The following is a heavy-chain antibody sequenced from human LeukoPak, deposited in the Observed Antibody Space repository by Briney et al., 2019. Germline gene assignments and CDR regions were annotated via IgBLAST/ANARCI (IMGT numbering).Heavy chain of an antibody. J-gene: IGHJ4*02. V-gene: IGHV3-48*04. CDR2: ISSSSSTI. CDR3: ARGGAPPDY. CDR1: GFTFTRYS. Sequence: GGSLRLSCAASGFTFTRYSMTWVRQAPGKGLEWVSYISSSSSTIHYADSVKGRFTISRDNTKNSLYLQMNSLRAEDTAVYYCARGGAPPDYWGQGTLVTVSS.